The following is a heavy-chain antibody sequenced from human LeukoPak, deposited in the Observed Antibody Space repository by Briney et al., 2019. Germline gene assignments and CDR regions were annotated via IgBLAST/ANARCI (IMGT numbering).Heavy chain of an antibody. CDR2: IYPGDSDT. CDR3: ARRGRYGESLWYFDY. J-gene: IGHJ4*02. CDR1: GYSFTSYW. Sequence: GESLKISCKGSGYSFTSYWIGWVRQMPGKGLEGMGIIYPGDSDTRYSPSFQGQVTISADKSISTAYLQWSSLKASDTAMYYCARRGRYGESLWYFDYWGQGTLVTVSS. V-gene: IGHV5-51*01. D-gene: IGHD4-17*01.